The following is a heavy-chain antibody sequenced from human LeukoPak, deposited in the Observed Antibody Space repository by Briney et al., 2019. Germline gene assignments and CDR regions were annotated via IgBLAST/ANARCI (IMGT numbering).Heavy chain of an antibody. J-gene: IGHJ4*02. D-gene: IGHD3-3*01. CDR3: ARDRVTIFGVVIPLDY. CDR1: GGSISSDDYY. V-gene: IGHV4-30-4*08. CDR2: IYYSGST. Sequence: SETLSLTCTVSGGSISSDDYYWSWIRQPPGKGLEWIGYIYYSGSTYYNPSLKSRVTISVDTSKNQFSLKLSSVTAADTAVYYCARDRVTIFGVVIPLDYWGQGTLVTVSS.